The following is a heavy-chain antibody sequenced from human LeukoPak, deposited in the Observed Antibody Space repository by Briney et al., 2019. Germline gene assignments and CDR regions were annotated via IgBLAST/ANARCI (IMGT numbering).Heavy chain of an antibody. Sequence: GRSLRLSCAASGFTFSSYGMHWVRQAPGKGLEWVAVISYDGSNKYYADSVKGRFTISRDNSKNTLYLQMNSLRAEDTAVYYCAKEGALYDKGNYFDYWGQGTLVTVSS. J-gene: IGHJ4*02. CDR2: ISYDGSNK. V-gene: IGHV3-30*18. CDR3: AKEGALYDKGNYFDY. D-gene: IGHD3-22*01. CDR1: GFTFSSYG.